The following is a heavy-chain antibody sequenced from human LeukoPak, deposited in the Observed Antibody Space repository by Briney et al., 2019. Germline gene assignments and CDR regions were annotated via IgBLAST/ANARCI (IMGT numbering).Heavy chain of an antibody. V-gene: IGHV3-21*04. CDR2: IGSTSAYI. CDR3: ARDMAANP. D-gene: IGHD5-24*01. CDR1: GFTFTTYS. J-gene: IGHJ5*02. Sequence: KSGWSLRLSCAASGFTFTTYSMRWVRQAPGKGLEWVSSIGSTSAYIHYADSVRGRFIISRDTANLYLQMHSLRVEDTAVYYCARDMAANPWGQGTLVIVSS.